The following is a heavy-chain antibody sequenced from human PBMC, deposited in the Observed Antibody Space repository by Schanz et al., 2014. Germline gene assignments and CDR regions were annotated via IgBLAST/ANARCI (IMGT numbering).Heavy chain of an antibody. Sequence: QVQLVESGGGVVQPGGSLRLSCAASGFTFSDYYMSWIRQAPGKGLEWVSYISHNSHYTNYADSVKGRFTISRDTAENSVYLQMNSLRAEDTAVYYCARDGYRNGRPFDPGGQGTRVTVSA. CDR1: GFTFSDYY. CDR2: ISHNSHYT. CDR3: ARDGYRNGRPFDP. V-gene: IGHV3-11*06. J-gene: IGHJ5*02. D-gene: IGHD5-18*01.